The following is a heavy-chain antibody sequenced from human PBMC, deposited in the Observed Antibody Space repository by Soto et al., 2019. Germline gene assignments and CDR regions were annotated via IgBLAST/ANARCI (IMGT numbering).Heavy chain of an antibody. J-gene: IGHJ4*02. CDR3: ARAGGGPFLWFGEFTGFDY. D-gene: IGHD3-10*01. CDR1: GYTFTSYY. V-gene: IGHV1-46*01. Sequence: ASVKVSCKASGYTFTSYYIHWVRQAPGQGLEWLATINPSSDFTSYAQEFQGRFTLTKDTPTSTVFMELSGLISEDTAVYYCARAGGGPFLWFGEFTGFDYWGQGTLVTVPS. CDR2: INPSSDFT.